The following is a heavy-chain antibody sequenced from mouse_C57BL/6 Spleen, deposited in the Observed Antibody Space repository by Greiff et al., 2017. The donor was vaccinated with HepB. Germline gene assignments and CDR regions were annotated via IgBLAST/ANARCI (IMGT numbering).Heavy chain of an antibody. Sequence: QVQLQQPGAELVKPGASVKLSCKASGYTFTSYWMHWVKQRPGQGLEWIGMIHPNSGSTNYNEKFKSKATLTVDKSYSTAYMQLSSLTSEDSAVYYCARQGLRSAMDYWGQGTSVTVSS. V-gene: IGHV1-64*01. D-gene: IGHD3-2*02. CDR1: GYTFTSYW. CDR2: IHPNSGST. J-gene: IGHJ4*01. CDR3: ARQGLRSAMDY.